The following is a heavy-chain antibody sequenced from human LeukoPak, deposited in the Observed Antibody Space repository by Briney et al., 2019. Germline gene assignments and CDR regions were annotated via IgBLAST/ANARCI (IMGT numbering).Heavy chain of an antibody. V-gene: IGHV3-53*01. CDR2: IYSGGST. J-gene: IGHJ4*02. CDR1: GFTVSSNY. Sequence: GGSLRLSCAASGFTVSSNYMSWVRQAPGKGLEWVSVIYSGGSTYYADSVKGRFTISRDNSKNTLYLQMNSLRAEDTAVYYCARGTSGRSPTPFDYWGQGTLVTVSS. D-gene: IGHD6-19*01. CDR3: ARGTSGRSPTPFDY.